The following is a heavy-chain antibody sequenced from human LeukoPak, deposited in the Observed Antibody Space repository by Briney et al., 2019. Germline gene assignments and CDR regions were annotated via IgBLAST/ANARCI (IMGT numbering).Heavy chain of an antibody. CDR1: GGSFSGYY. V-gene: IGHV4-34*01. J-gene: IGHJ5*02. CDR2: INHSGST. CDR3: ARGIVATIFRDWFDP. Sequence: KASETLPLTCAVYGGSFSGYYWSWIRQPPGKGLEWIGEINHSGSTNYNPSLKSRVTISVDTSKNQFSLKLSSVTAADTAVYYCARGIVATIFRDWFDPWGQGTLVTVSS. D-gene: IGHD5-12*01.